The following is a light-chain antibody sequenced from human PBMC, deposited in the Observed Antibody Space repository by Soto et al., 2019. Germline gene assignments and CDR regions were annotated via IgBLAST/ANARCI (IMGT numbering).Light chain of an antibody. CDR1: QSVLYSSNTKNY. CDR2: WAS. Sequence: DIVMTQSPDSLAVSLGERATINCKSSQSVLYSSNTKNYLAWYQQKPGQPPKLLIYWASTRESGVPDRFSGSGSGTDFTRTISSLQAEDVAVYYCQQYYSTPQTFGQGTKVEIK. CDR3: QQYYSTPQT. J-gene: IGKJ1*01. V-gene: IGKV4-1*01.